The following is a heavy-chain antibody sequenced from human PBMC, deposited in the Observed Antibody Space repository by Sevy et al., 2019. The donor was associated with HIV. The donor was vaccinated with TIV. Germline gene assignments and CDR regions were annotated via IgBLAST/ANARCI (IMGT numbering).Heavy chain of an antibody. CDR2: ISPYSRDT. Sequence: ASVKVSCKASGYTFTDYYMHWVRQAPGQGLEWMGRISPYSRDTKYAQKFQGRVTMTRDTSISTAYMVLSGLTFDDTAVYFCAREAGSSYYSQIDHWGQGSLVTVSS. CDR3: AREAGSSYYSQIDH. CDR1: GYTFTDYY. V-gene: IGHV1-2*06. J-gene: IGHJ4*02. D-gene: IGHD1-26*01.